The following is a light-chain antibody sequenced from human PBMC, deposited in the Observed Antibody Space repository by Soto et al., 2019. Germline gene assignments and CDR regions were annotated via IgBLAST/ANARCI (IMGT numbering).Light chain of an antibody. CDR3: QQYDSYPYT. Sequence: DIQMTQSPSSLSASVGDRVIITCRASQGISRNLAWFQQKRGKAPKSLIYDASNLQSGAPSKFTGSGSGTDFTLTISSLQPEDFATYYCQQYDSYPYTFGQGTKLEIK. CDR1: QGISRN. J-gene: IGKJ2*01. CDR2: DAS. V-gene: IGKV1-16*02.